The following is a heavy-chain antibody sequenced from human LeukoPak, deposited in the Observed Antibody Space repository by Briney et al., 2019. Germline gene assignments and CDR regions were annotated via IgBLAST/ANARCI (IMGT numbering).Heavy chain of an antibody. D-gene: IGHD3-10*01. CDR1: GITLSNYG. CDR3: AKRGIVIRAVIIVGFHKEAYYFDY. Sequence: GGSLRPSCAASGITLSNYGMSWVRQPPGKGQEWVAGISDSGGSTNYADSVRGRFTISRDNPKNTLYLQMNSLRAEDTAVYFCAKRGIVIRAVIIVGFHKEAYYFDYWGQGAVVTVSS. CDR2: ISDSGGST. J-gene: IGHJ4*02. V-gene: IGHV3-23*01.